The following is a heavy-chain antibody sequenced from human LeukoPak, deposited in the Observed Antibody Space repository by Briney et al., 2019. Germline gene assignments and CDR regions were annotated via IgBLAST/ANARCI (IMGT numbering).Heavy chain of an antibody. V-gene: IGHV1-69*05. D-gene: IGHD3-10*01. CDR3: ARDASSSHYYGSGSYRY. J-gene: IGHJ4*02. CDR1: GGTFSSYA. Sequence: SVKVSCKASGGTFSSYAITLVRQAPGQGIDWMGGIIPIFGTANYAQKFQGRVTITTDESTSTAYMELSSLRSEDTAVYYCARDASSSHYYGSGSYRYWGQGTLVTVSS. CDR2: IIPIFGTA.